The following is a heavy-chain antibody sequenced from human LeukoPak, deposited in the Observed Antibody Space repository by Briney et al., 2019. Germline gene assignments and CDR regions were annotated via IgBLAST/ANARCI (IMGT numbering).Heavy chain of an antibody. V-gene: IGHV1-18*01. J-gene: IGHJ4*02. Sequence: ASVKVSCKASGYTFTSYGISWVRQAPGQGLEWMGWISAYNGNTNYAQKLQGRVTMTRDTSISTAYMELSRLRSDDTAVYYCAREVDCSSTSCSFFDYWGQGTLVTVSS. CDR2: ISAYNGNT. CDR3: AREVDCSSTSCSFFDY. CDR1: GYTFTSYG. D-gene: IGHD2-2*01.